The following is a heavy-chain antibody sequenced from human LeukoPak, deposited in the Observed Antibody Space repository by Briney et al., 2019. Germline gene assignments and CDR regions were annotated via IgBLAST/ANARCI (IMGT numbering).Heavy chain of an antibody. J-gene: IGHJ4*02. Sequence: PSETLSLTCAVYGGSFSGYYWSWIRQPPGKGLEWIGEINHSGSTNYNPSLKSRVTISVDTSKNQFSLKLSSVTAADTAVYYCARHVLYGDYYFDYWGQGTLVTVSS. V-gene: IGHV4-34*01. CDR3: ARHVLYGDYYFDY. D-gene: IGHD4-17*01. CDR2: INHSGST. CDR1: GGSFSGYY.